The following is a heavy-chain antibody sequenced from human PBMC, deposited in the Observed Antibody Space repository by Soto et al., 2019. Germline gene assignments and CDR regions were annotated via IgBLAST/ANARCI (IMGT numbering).Heavy chain of an antibody. CDR3: ARGGRSGTFYYSCGMAV. D-gene: IGHD3-16*01. CDR2: IIPIFGTA. Sequence: QVQLVQSGAEVKKPGSSVKVSCKASGGTFSSYAISWVRQAPGQGLEWMGGIIPIFGTANYAQKFQGRVTITADESPSTAYMGLSSLRSEDTAVYYCARGGRSGTFYYSCGMAVWGQGTTVTVSS. CDR1: GGTFSSYA. J-gene: IGHJ6*02. V-gene: IGHV1-69*12.